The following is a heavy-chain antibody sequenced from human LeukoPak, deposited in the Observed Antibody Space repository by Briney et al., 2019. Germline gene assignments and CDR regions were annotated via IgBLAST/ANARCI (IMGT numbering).Heavy chain of an antibody. J-gene: IGHJ4*02. CDR3: ARLIAAAGPLAPPDY. CDR2: INAGNGNT. D-gene: IGHD6-13*01. CDR1: GYTFTSYA. V-gene: IGHV1-3*01. Sequence: ASVKVSCKASGYTFTSYAMHWVRQAPGQRLEWMGWINAGNGNTKYSQKFQGRVTITRDTSASTAYMELSSLRSEDTAVYYCARLIAAAGPLAPPDYWGQGTLVTVSS.